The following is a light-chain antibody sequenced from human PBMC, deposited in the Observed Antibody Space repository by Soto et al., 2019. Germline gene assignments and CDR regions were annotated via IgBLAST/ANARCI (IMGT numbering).Light chain of an antibody. CDR1: NIGSKI. J-gene: IGLJ2*01. Sequence: SYELTQPPSVSGAPGKTARITCGGNNIGSKIVHWYQQKAGQAPILAMYYDSDRPSGIPERFSGSNSGNTAPLSISTVEAGDEAYYYCQVWDISSNHVVFGGGTKLTV. V-gene: IGLV3-21*04. CDR2: YDS. CDR3: QVWDISSNHVV.